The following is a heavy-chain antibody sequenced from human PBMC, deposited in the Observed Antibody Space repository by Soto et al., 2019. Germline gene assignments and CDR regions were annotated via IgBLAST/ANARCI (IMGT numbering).Heavy chain of an antibody. J-gene: IGHJ6*02. CDR3: ARPGPYGDYYGMNV. CDR2: MNPNSGNT. CDR1: GYTFTSYD. V-gene: IGHV1-8*01. Sequence: ASVKVSCKASGYTFTSYDINWVRQATGQGLEWMGWMNPNSGNTGYAQKFQGRVTMTRNTSISTAYMELSSLRSEDTAVYYCARPGPYGDYYGMNVWGHRNTVNVSS. D-gene: IGHD4-17*01.